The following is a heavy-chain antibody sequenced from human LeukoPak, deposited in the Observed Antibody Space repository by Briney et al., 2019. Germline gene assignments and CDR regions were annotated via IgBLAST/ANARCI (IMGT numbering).Heavy chain of an antibody. J-gene: IGHJ4*02. CDR3: VGDGHSNTGMNY. Sequence: GGSLKLTCATSGFTFSGSTIHWVRQAPGKGLEWIGHIRSKANSYVTIYGASVKGRFTISRDDSKNTAYLHMNSLKTEDTAVYCCVGDGHSNTGMNYWGQGTLVTVSS. CDR2: IRSKANSYVT. V-gene: IGHV3-73*01. D-gene: IGHD2/OR15-2a*01. CDR1: GFTFSGST.